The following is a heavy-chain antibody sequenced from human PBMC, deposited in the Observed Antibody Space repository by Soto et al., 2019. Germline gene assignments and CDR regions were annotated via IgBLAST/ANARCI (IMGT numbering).Heavy chain of an antibody. D-gene: IGHD3-3*01. Sequence: QVQLVESGGGVVQPGRSLRLSCAASGFTFSSYGMHWVRQAPGKGLEWVAVISYDGSNKYYADSVKGRFTISRDNSKNTLDLQMNSLRAEDTAVYYCAKGTIWSGSDVFDYWGQGTLVTVSS. CDR2: ISYDGSNK. CDR3: AKGTIWSGSDVFDY. J-gene: IGHJ4*02. CDR1: GFTFSSYG. V-gene: IGHV3-30*18.